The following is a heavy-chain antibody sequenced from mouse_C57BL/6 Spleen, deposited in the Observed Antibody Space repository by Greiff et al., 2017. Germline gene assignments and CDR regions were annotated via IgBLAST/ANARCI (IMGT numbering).Heavy chain of an antibody. V-gene: IGHV5-6*01. D-gene: IGHD2-1*01. J-gene: IGHJ2*01. CDR3: ARQGNGKTRDY. CDR2: ISSGGSYT. Sequence: EVQLVESGGDLVKPGGSLKLSCAASGFTFSSYGMSWVRQTPDKRLEWVATISSGGSYTYYPASVTGRFTISRDNAKNTLYLQMSSLKSEDTAMYYCARQGNGKTRDYWGQGTTLTVSS. CDR1: GFTFSSYG.